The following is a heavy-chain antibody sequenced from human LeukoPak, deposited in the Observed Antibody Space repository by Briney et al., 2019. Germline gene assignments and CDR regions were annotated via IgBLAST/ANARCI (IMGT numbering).Heavy chain of an antibody. CDR2: IIPILGIA. CDR1: GGTFSSYA. CDR3: ARDLRHCSGGSCYSGFDY. Sequence: GASVKVSCKASGGTFSSYAISWVRQAPGQGLEWMGRIIPILGIANYAQKFQGRVTITADKSTSTAYMELSSLRSEDTAVYYCARDLRHCSGGSCYSGFDYWGQGTLVTVSS. V-gene: IGHV1-69*04. D-gene: IGHD2-15*01. J-gene: IGHJ4*02.